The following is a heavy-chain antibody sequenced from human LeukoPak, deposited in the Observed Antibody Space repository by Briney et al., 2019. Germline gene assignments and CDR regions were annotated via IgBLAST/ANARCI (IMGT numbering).Heavy chain of an antibody. J-gene: IGHJ4*02. Sequence: SETLSLTCAVYGGSFSGYYWSWIRQHPGKGLEWIGYIYYSGSTYYNPSLKSRVTISVDTSKNQFSLKLSSVTAADTAVYYCARAPVGSKYYFDYWGQGTLVTVSS. CDR2: IYYSGST. CDR3: ARAPVGSKYYFDY. D-gene: IGHD2-15*01. V-gene: IGHV4-31*11. CDR1: GGSFSGYY.